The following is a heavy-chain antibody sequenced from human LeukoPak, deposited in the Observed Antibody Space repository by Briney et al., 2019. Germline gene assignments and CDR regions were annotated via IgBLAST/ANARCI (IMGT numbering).Heavy chain of an antibody. J-gene: IGHJ1*01. D-gene: IGHD3-22*01. CDR2: IKSDGST. Sequence: GGSLRLSCAASGFTFSTYWMHWVRQAPGKGLVWVSRIKSDGSTNFADSVKGRFTISRDNAKNTVSLQMNSLRPEDTGVYYCARAPSEIGGYYPEYFRHWGQGTLVTVSS. CDR1: GFTFSTYW. V-gene: IGHV3-74*01. CDR3: ARAPSEIGGYYPEYFRH.